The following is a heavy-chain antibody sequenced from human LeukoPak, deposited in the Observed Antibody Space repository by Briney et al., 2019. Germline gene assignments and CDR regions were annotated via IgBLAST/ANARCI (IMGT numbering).Heavy chain of an antibody. CDR3: ARGKSKFDY. V-gene: IGHV4-59*08. J-gene: IGHJ4*02. CDR2: IYYSGST. CDR1: GGSISSYY. Sequence: SETLSLTCTVSGGSISSYYWSWIRQPPGKGLEWIGYIYYSGSTDYNPSLKSRVTISVDTSKNQFSLNLSSVTAADSAVYYCARGKSKFDYWGQGTLVTVSS.